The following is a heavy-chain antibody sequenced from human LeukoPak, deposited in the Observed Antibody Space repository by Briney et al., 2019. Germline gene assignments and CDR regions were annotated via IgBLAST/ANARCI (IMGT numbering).Heavy chain of an antibody. D-gene: IGHD6-6*01. CDR3: ARDLPSSSSAYYFDY. CDR1: GYTFTSYY. Sequence: GASVKVSCKASGYTFTSYYMHWVRQAPGQGLEWMGIINPSGGSTSYAQKFQGRVTMTRDTSISTAYMELSRLRSDDTAVYYCARDLPSSSSAYYFDYWGQGTLVTVSS. CDR2: INPSGGST. V-gene: IGHV1-46*01. J-gene: IGHJ4*02.